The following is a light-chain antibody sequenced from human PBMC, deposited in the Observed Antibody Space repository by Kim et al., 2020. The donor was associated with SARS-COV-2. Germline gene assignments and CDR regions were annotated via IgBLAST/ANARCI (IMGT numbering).Light chain of an antibody. V-gene: IGKV3-11*01. CDR2: DAS. CDR1: QSVSSY. CDR3: QQRSNWPPYT. Sequence: SPGERAPLSCRASQSVSSYLAWYQQKPGQAPRILIYDASNRATGIPARFSGSGSGTDFTLTISSLEPEDFAVYYCQQRSNWPPYTFGGGTKVDIK. J-gene: IGKJ4*01.